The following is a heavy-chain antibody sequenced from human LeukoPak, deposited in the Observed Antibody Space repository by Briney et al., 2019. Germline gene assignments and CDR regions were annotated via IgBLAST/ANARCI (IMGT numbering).Heavy chain of an antibody. Sequence: SETLSLTCTVSGGSISSSTYYWGWIRQPPGKGLECIGRIYYSGSTYYNASLKSRVTISADTSKNQLSLKLSSVTAADTAVYYCARPLSGSSSWHGDAFDIWGQGTMVTVS. D-gene: IGHD6-13*01. CDR1: GGSISSSTYY. V-gene: IGHV4-39*01. CDR2: IYYSGST. J-gene: IGHJ3*02. CDR3: ARPLSGSSSWHGDAFDI.